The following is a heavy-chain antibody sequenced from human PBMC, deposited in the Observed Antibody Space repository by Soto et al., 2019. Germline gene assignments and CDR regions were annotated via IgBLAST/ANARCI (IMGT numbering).Heavy chain of an antibody. V-gene: IGHV4-39*01. CDR1: DGPNGSISYY. J-gene: IGHJ4*02. CDR3: ARRESYDILTGYYHFDY. Sequence: SEPRTHKCRVSDGPNGSISYYRVWIPQTPGKGLEWIGNIYYSGSTYYNPSLKSRVTISVDTSKNQFSLKLSSVTAADTAVYYCARRESYDILTGYYHFDYWGQGTLVTVSS. CDR2: IYYSGST. D-gene: IGHD3-9*01.